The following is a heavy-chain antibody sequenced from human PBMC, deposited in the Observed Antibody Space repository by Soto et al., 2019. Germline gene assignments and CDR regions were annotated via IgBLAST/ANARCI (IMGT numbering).Heavy chain of an antibody. V-gene: IGHV4-4*02. J-gene: IGHJ4*02. CDR2: IYHNGNT. CDR3: ARGRLKVFDY. CDR1: GGSISSSNW. Sequence: PSETLSLTCAVSGGSISSSNWWSWVRQPPGKGLEWIGEIYHNGNTNYNPSLKSRVTISVDTSKNQFSLKLSSVTAADTAVYYCARGRLKVFDYWGQGTLVTVSS.